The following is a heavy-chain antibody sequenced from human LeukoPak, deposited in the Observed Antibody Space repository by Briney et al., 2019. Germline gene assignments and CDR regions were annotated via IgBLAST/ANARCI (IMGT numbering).Heavy chain of an antibody. CDR3: AAGIAAAGGVD. D-gene: IGHD6-13*01. CDR2: INHSGST. Sequence: SETLSLTCAVYGGSFSGYYWSWIRQPPGKGLEWIGEINHSGSTNYNPSLKSRVTISVDTSKNQFSLKLSSVTAADTAVYYCAAGIAAAGGVDWGQGTLVTVSS. J-gene: IGHJ4*02. V-gene: IGHV4-34*01. CDR1: GGSFSGYY.